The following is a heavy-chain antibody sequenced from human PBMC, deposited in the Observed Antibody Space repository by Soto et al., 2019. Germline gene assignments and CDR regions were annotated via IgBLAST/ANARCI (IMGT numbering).Heavy chain of an antibody. Sequence: QVQLRQWGAGLLKPSETLSLRCAVYGGSLSDYSWSWIRQSPEKGLEWIGEINHGRSTKYNPSLKSRVTISVDTSKNQVSLILNSATTADTAVYRCARGGGNSGYFFDYWGRGTLVTVSS. CDR1: GGSLSDYS. J-gene: IGHJ4*02. CDR3: ARGGGNSGYFFDY. V-gene: IGHV4-34*02. D-gene: IGHD5-12*01. CDR2: INHGRST.